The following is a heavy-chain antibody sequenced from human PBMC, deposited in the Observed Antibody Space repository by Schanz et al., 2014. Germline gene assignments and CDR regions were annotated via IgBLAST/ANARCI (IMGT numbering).Heavy chain of an antibody. J-gene: IGHJ5*02. CDR3: ATASSPVREAGAGSSFHL. Sequence: EVQLAESGGGLVQPGGSLRLSCAASTFTFSSDWMSWVRQAPGKGPEWLGRIKSKTDGETTDYAAPVKGRFSISRDDSQSTLYLQMNSLKIEDTAVYYCATASSPVREAGAGSSFHLWGQGTLVTVSP. D-gene: IGHD6-13*01. V-gene: IGHV3-15*01. CDR1: TFTFSSDW. CDR2: IKSKTDGETT.